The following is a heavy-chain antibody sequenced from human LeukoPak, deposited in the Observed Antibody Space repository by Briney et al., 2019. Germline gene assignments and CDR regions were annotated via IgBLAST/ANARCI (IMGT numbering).Heavy chain of an antibody. V-gene: IGHV5-51*01. CDR2: IYPGDSDT. J-gene: IGHJ6*02. CDR3: ARHTYSSSWPYGMDV. D-gene: IGHD6-13*01. CDR1: GYRFTSYW. Sequence: GESLQISCKGSGYRFTSYWIGWVRPMPGKGLEWMGIIYPGDSDTRYSPSFQGQVTISADKSISTAYLQWSSLKASDTAMYYCARHTYSSSWPYGMDVWGQGTTVTVSS.